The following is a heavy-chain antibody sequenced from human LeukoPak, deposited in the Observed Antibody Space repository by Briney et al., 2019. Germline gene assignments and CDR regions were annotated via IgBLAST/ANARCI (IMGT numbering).Heavy chain of an antibody. CDR3: ASPNGTVGAYSAFDI. J-gene: IGHJ3*02. CDR2: INYSGST. V-gene: IGHV4-39*01. CDR1: GGSISSSSYY. Sequence: SETLSLTCTVSGGSISSSSYYWGWIRQPPGKGLEWIGSINYSGSTYYDPSLKSRITISVAASKNQFSLKLSSVTAADTAVYFCASPNGTVGAYSAFDIWGQGTMVTVSS. D-gene: IGHD1-26*01.